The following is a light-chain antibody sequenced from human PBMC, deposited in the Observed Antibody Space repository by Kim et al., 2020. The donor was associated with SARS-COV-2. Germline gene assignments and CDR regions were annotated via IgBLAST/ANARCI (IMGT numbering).Light chain of an antibody. CDR3: QQFDDMPLT. CDR2: DAS. V-gene: IGKV1-33*01. Sequence: ASVGDRVTITCQASQDIHNYLNWYQQTPGSAPKLLIYDASKLKTGVPSRFSGGGSRTVFTFTISSLQPEDVATYYCQQFDDMPLTFGGGTKVEIK. J-gene: IGKJ4*01. CDR1: QDIHNY.